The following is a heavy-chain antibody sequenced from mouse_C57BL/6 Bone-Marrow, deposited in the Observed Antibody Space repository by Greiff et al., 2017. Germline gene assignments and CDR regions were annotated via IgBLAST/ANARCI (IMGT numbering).Heavy chain of an antibody. CDR1: GYTFTSYW. V-gene: IGHV1-61*01. CDR2: IYPSDSET. D-gene: IGHD1-1*01. CDR3: ALITTVVARWYFDV. Sequence: QVQLQQPGAELVRPGSSVKLSCKASGYTFTSYWMDWVKQRPGQGLEWIGNIYPSDSETHYNQKFKDKATLTVDKSSSTAYMQLSSLTSEDSAVYYGALITTVVARWYFDVWGTGTTVTVSS. J-gene: IGHJ1*03.